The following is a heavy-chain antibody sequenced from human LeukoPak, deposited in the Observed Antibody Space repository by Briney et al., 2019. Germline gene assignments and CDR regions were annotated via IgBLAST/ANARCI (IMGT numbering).Heavy chain of an antibody. V-gene: IGHV4-34*01. Sequence: SETLSLTCAVYDGSFSGYYWSWIRQPPGKGLEWIGEINHSGSTNYNPSLKSRVTISLDTSKSQFSLKVRYVTAADTAVYYCAKSNGYGLIDIWGQGTMVTVSS. D-gene: IGHD3-10*01. CDR1: DGSFSGYY. J-gene: IGHJ3*02. CDR3: AKSNGYGLIDI. CDR2: INHSGST.